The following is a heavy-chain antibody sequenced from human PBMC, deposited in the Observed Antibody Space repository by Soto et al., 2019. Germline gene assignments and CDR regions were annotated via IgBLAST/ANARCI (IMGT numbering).Heavy chain of an antibody. D-gene: IGHD5-18*01. CDR1: GGSISSSSYY. CDR2: IYYSGYT. Sequence: SETLSLTCTVSGGSISSSSYYWGWIRQPPGKGLEWIGSIYYSGYTYYNPSLKSRVTISVDTSKNQFSLKLSSVTAADTAVYYCARGYGRNFDYWGQGTLVTVS. V-gene: IGHV4-39*01. J-gene: IGHJ4*02. CDR3: ARGYGRNFDY.